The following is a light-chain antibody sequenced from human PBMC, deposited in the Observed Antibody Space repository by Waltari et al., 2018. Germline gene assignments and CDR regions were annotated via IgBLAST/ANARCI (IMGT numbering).Light chain of an antibody. CDR3: AAWDADLSVV. Sequence: QSVLTQPPSASGTPRPSVTICCAGRNPNIGNHHVFWYQQLPGTPPKLLIYNNKRRPSGVPGRFSGSKSATSASLAISVLRYEDEADYYCAAWDADLSVVFGGGTRLTVL. V-gene: IGLV1-47*02. J-gene: IGLJ3*02. CDR2: NNK. CDR1: NPNIGNHH.